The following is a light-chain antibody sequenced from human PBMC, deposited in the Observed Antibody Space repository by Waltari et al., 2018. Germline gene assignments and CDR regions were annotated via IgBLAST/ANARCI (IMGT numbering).Light chain of an antibody. J-gene: IGKJ1*01. CDR1: QHISAW. V-gene: IGKV1-5*03. CDR3: HHYDGYSRT. CDR2: RSS. Sequence: DIQLTQSPSTLSASIGDRVTITCRASQHISAWLAWYQRKPGKAPKLLIYRSSSSGSGFASMFTGGGAVTDFTLTISVLQPEDFATYYCHHYDGYSRTFGQGTRVEVK.